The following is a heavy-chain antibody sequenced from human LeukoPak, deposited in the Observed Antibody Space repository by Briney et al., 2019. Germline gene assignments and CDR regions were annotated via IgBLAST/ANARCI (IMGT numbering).Heavy chain of an antibody. V-gene: IGHV1-2*02. D-gene: IGHD2-2*01. CDR1: GYTFTGYY. CDR3: AGRRYCSSTSCHRDYYYMDV. Sequence: GASVKVSCKASGYTFTGYYMHWVRQAPGQGLEWMGWINPNSGGTNYAQKFQGRVTMTRDTSISTAYMELSRLRSDDTAVYYCAGRRYCSSTSCHRDYYYMDVWGKGTTVTVSS. CDR2: INPNSGGT. J-gene: IGHJ6*03.